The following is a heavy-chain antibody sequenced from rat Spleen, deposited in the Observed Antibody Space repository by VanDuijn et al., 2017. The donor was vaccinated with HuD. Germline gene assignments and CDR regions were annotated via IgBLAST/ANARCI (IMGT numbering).Heavy chain of an antibody. J-gene: IGHJ2*01. V-gene: IGHV5S13*01. CDR3: ATRDGGYPH. CDR2: ITHSGGNT. D-gene: IGHD1-11*01. Sequence: EVQLVESGGSFVQPGRSLKLSCAASGFTFDNYGMAWVRQAPTKGLEWVASITHSGGNTYYRDSVKGRFTLSRDNAKNTLYLEMDSLRSEDTATYYCATRDGGYPHWGQGVMVTVSS. CDR1: GFTFDNYG.